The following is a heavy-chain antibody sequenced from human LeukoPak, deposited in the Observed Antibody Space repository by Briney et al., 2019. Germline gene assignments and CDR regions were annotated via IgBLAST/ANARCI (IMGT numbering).Heavy chain of an antibody. CDR1: GFIFSSYA. D-gene: IGHD3-16*01. CDR2: GGSGGST. CDR3: AKDGSWGDYYFYFYMDV. Sequence: GGSLRLSCAASGFIFSSYAMSWVRQAPGKGLEWVSYGGSGGSTYYADSVKGRFTVSRDNSKNTLYIQMNSLRAEDTAVYYCAKDGSWGDYYFYFYMDVWGKGTTVTVSS. J-gene: IGHJ6*03. V-gene: IGHV3-23*01.